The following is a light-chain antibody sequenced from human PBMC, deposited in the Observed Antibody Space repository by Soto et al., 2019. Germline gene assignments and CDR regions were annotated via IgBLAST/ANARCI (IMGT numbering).Light chain of an antibody. CDR2: LYGDGSH. CDR1: SGHSTYD. V-gene: IGLV4-69*02. Sequence: QPVLTQSPSASASLGASVKLTCTLSSGHSTYDIAWHQQLPGKGPRYLMKLYGDGSHTKGDGVPDRFSGSSSGAERHLIISGVQSEDEADYYCQTWGTGIRVFGGGTKLTVL. J-gene: IGLJ2*01. CDR3: QTWGTGIRV.